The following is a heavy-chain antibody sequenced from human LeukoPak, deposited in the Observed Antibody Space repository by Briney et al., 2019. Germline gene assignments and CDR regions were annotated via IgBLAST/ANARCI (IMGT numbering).Heavy chain of an antibody. Sequence: PGGSLRLSCAASGFTLSSCAMNWVRQAPGKGLEWVSAISGNGHAYYADSVKGRFTISRDNAKNSLYLQMNSLRAEDTAVYYCARVDSSSWYDWDYWGQGTLVTVSS. D-gene: IGHD6-13*01. CDR2: ISGNGHA. V-gene: IGHV3-23*01. CDR1: GFTLSSCA. CDR3: ARVDSSSWYDWDY. J-gene: IGHJ4*02.